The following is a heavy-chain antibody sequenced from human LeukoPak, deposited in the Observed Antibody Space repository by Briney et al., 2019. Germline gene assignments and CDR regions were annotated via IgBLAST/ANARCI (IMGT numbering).Heavy chain of an antibody. CDR1: GFTFSDYD. CDR2: IISSSSYT. CDR3: ARASYGGNPDFNY. J-gene: IGHJ4*02. Sequence: PGGSLRLSCAASGFTFSDYDMSWIRQAPGKGLEWVSYIISSSSYTNYADSVGGRFTISRDNAKNSLFLQMNSLRVEDTAVYYCARASYGGNPDFNYWGQGTLVTVSS. D-gene: IGHD4-23*01. V-gene: IGHV3-11*06.